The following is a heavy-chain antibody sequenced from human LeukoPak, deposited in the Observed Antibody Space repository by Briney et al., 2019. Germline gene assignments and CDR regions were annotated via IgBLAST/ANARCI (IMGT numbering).Heavy chain of an antibody. CDR1: GYTLTELS. D-gene: IGHD2-2*01. J-gene: IGHJ4*02. CDR3: ATGPVRCSSTSCYAIFDY. V-gene: IGHV1-24*01. CDR2: FDPEDGET. Sequence: ASVKVSCKVSGYTLTELSMHWVRQAPGKGLEWMGGFDPEDGETIYAQKFQGSVTMTEVTSTDTAYMELSSLRSEDTAVYYCATGPVRCSSTSCYAIFDYWGQGTLVTVSS.